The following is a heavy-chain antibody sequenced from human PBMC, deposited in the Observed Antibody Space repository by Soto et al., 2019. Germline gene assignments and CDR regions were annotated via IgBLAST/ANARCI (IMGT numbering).Heavy chain of an antibody. CDR2: IIPIFGTA. V-gene: IGHV1-69*01. Sequence: QVQLVQSGAEVKQPGSSVKVSCKASGGTFSSYAISWVRQAPGQGLEWMGGIIPIFGTANYAQKFQGRVTITADESTSTAYMELSTLRSEDTAVYYCARDAYCGGDCPHWYFDLWVRGTLVTVSS. D-gene: IGHD2-21*02. CDR3: ARDAYCGGDCPHWYFDL. CDR1: GGTFSSYA. J-gene: IGHJ2*01.